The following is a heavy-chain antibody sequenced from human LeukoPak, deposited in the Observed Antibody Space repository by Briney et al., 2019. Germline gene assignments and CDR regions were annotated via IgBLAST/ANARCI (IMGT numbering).Heavy chain of an antibody. CDR1: GFTFSSYG. Sequence: GGSLRLSCAASGFTFSSYGMHWVRQAPGKGLEWVAVISYDGSNKYYADSVKGRFTISRGNSKNTLYLQMNSLRAEDTAVYYCAKDQSQWLDRGGAFDIWGQGTMVTVSS. CDR2: ISYDGSNK. CDR3: AKDQSQWLDRGGAFDI. D-gene: IGHD6-19*01. V-gene: IGHV3-30*18. J-gene: IGHJ3*02.